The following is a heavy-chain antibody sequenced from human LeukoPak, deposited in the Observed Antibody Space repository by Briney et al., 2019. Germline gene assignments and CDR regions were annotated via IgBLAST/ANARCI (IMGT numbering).Heavy chain of an antibody. CDR1: GGSFSGYY. D-gene: IGHD3-22*01. V-gene: IGHV4-34*01. J-gene: IGHJ4*02. CDR3: ASRRSYYYDSGGYTVAY. CDR2: INHSGST. Sequence: SETLSLTCAVYGGSFSGYYWSWIRQPPGKGLEWIGEINHSGSTNYNPSLKSRVAISVDTSKNQFSLKLSSVTAADTAVYYCASRRSYYYDSGGYTVAYWGQGTLVTVSS.